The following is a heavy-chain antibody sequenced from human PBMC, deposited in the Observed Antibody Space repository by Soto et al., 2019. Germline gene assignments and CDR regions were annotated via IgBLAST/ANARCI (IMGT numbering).Heavy chain of an antibody. CDR3: ASRDYGYTFNI. CDR1: GGSVTGGGFC. J-gene: IGHJ3*02. Sequence: QVQLQESGPGLVKPSQTLSLTCTVSGGSVTGGGFCWSWLRQHPGEGLEFIGYMCYSGSTNYNPSLKSRVAISIDTSKIQFSLTLTFVTAADTAVYYCASRDYGYTFNIWGQGTMVTVSS. D-gene: IGHD4-17*01. CDR2: MCYSGST. V-gene: IGHV4-31*03.